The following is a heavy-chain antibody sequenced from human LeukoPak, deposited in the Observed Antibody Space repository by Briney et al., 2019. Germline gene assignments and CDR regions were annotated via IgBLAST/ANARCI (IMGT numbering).Heavy chain of an antibody. CDR3: ATDRPYYYYGMDV. V-gene: IGHV3-21*04. CDR2: ISSSSSYI. Sequence: GGSLRLSCAASGFTFSSYSMNWVRQAPGKGLEWVSSISSSSSYIYYADSVKGRFTISGDNAKNSLYLQMNSLRSEDTAVYYCATDRPYYYYGMDVWGQGTTVTVSS. CDR1: GFTFSSYS. J-gene: IGHJ6*02.